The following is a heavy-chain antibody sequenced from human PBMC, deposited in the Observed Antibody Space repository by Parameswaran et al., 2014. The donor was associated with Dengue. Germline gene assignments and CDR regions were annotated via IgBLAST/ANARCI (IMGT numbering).Heavy chain of an antibody. J-gene: IGHJ5*02. V-gene: IGHV5-10-1*01. CDR3: AGAMLRGAAPYNWFDP. Sequence: VRQMPGKGLEWMGRIDPSDSYANYYPSFQGHVTISVDRSINTAYLQWTSLKASDTAMYYCAGAMLRGAAPYNWFDPWGQGTLVTVSS. D-gene: IGHD3-10*01. CDR2: IDPSDSYA.